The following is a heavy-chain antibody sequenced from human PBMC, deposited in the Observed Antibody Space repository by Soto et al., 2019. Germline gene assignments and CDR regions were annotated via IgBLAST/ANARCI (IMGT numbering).Heavy chain of an antibody. CDR3: ARSYYYDSTGYYRTFDY. D-gene: IGHD3-22*01. V-gene: IGHV3-23*01. J-gene: IGHJ4*02. CDR2: VGLSGAST. Sequence: GGSLRLSCAASGIIFGQYAMSWVRLAPGKGLEWVSVVGLSGASTFYADSVRRRFTISRDNSENTLYLQMNSLRAADTALYFCARSYYYDSTGYYRTFDYWGPGTLVTVSS. CDR1: GIIFGQYA.